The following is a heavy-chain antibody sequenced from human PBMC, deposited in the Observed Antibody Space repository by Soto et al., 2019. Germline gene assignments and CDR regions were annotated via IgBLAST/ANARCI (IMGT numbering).Heavy chain of an antibody. D-gene: IGHD3-9*01. V-gene: IGHV4-34*01. Sequence: QVQLQQWGAGLLKPSETLSLTCAVYGGSFSGYYWSWIRQPPGKGLEWIGEINHSGSTNYNPSLKSRVTISVDTSKHQFSLKLSSVTAADTAVYYCARGSGLRYFDWAHTGYFDYWGQGTLVTVSS. CDR2: INHSGST. CDR1: GGSFSGYY. J-gene: IGHJ4*02. CDR3: ARGSGLRYFDWAHTGYFDY.